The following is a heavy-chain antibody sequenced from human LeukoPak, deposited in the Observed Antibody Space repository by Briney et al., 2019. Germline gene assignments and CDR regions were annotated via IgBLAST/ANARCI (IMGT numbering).Heavy chain of an antibody. J-gene: IGHJ4*02. CDR1: GGSISNYF. CDR2: FYSTGRS. CDR3: ARDRYYYDSSGYYYGFDY. V-gene: IGHV4-4*07. Sequence: SETLSLTCTVSGGSISNYFWSWVRQPAGKGLEWIGRFYSTGRSDYNPSLKSRITMSVDTSKNQFSLKLSSVTAADTAVYYCARDRYYYDSSGYYYGFDYWGQGTLVTVSS. D-gene: IGHD3-22*01.